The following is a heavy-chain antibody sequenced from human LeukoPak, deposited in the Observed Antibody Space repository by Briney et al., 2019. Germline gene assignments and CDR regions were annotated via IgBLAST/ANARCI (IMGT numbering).Heavy chain of an antibody. J-gene: IGHJ4*02. D-gene: IGHD4/OR15-4a*01. CDR3: ARRAGAYSHPYDS. CDR1: GCTFSSYS. CDR2: ISSSSSYI. V-gene: IGHV3-21*04. Sequence: GGSLRLSCAASGCTFSSYSMNWVRQAPGKGLEWVSSISSSSSYIYYADSVKGRFTISRDNPKNTLYLQMNSLRAEHTAVYYCARRAGAYSHPYDSWGQGTLVTVSS.